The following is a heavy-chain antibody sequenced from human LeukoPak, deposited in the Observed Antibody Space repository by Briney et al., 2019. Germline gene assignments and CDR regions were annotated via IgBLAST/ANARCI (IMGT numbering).Heavy chain of an antibody. D-gene: IGHD3-22*01. Sequence: PSETLSLTCTVSGGSISSYYWSWIRQPPGKGLEWIGYIYYSGSTNYNPSLKSRVTISVDTSKNQFSLKLSSVTDADTAVYYCARVRGSSGYPNGYYFDYWGQGTLVTVSS. CDR1: GGSISSYY. CDR3: ARVRGSSGYPNGYYFDY. J-gene: IGHJ4*02. CDR2: IYYSGST. V-gene: IGHV4-59*01.